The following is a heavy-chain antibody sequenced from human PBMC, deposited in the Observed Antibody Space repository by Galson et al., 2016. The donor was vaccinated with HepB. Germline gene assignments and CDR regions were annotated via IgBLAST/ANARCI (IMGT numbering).Heavy chain of an antibody. CDR3: ARLTMVVTPYYFDF. V-gene: IGHV4-30-2*01. Sequence: TLSLTCAVSGGSISSGGYSWSWIRQPPGKGLEWIGYISHSGNPFYNPSLKSRVTISLEESKNQFSLRLNSVTAADTAVYYCARLTMVVTPYYFDFWGQGTPVTVSS. CDR1: GGSISSGGYS. D-gene: IGHD4/OR15-4a*01. J-gene: IGHJ4*02. CDR2: ISHSGNP.